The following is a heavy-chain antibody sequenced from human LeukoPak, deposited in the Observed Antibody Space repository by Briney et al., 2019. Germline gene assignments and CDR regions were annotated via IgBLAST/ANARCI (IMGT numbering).Heavy chain of an antibody. J-gene: IGHJ6*03. CDR2: ISGSGGST. CDR3: AKTLDCSSTSCYDYYYYMDV. Sequence: GGSLRLSCAASGFTFSSYAMSWVRQAPGKGLEWVSAISGSGGSTYYADSVKGRFTISRDNSKNTLYLQMNSLRAEDTAVYYCAKTLDCSSTSCYDYYYYMDVWGKGTTVTVSS. D-gene: IGHD2-2*01. CDR1: GFTFSSYA. V-gene: IGHV3-23*01.